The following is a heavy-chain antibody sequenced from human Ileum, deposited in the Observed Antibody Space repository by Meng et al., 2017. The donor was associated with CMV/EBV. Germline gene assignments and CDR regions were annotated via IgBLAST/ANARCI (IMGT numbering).Heavy chain of an antibody. V-gene: IGHV3-23*01. CDR2: INGVDGRP. CDR1: GFSFSNYA. D-gene: IGHD1-1*01. CDR3: AKQRGAWKKDFEH. J-gene: IGHJ4*02. Sequence: GGSLRLSCAAAGFSFSNYAMGWVRQAPGKGLEWVADINGVDGRPYHADSVRGRFTISRDNAKNTLYLQLRSLRVEDTAVYYCAKQRGAWKKDFEHWGQGTLVTVSS.